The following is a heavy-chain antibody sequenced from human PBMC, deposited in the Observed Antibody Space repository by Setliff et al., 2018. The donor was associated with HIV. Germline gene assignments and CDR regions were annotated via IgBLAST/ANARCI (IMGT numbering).Heavy chain of an antibody. J-gene: IGHJ4*02. CDR2: ISYSRNYI. CDR3: ARDRASFGYYERLDY. CDR1: GFIFSSYN. V-gene: IGHV3-21*01. D-gene: IGHD3-3*01. Sequence: GGSLRLSCAASGFIFSSYNMNWVRQAPGKGLEWVSSISYSRNYIYYADSVKGRFTISRDNAQNSVYLQMNSLRAEDTAVYYCARDRASFGYYERLDYWGRGTLVTVSS.